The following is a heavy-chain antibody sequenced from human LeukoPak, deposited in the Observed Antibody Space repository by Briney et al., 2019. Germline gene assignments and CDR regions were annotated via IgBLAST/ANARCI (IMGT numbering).Heavy chain of an antibody. CDR2: INHSGST. V-gene: IGHV4-34*01. J-gene: IGHJ4*02. Sequence: SETLSLTCAVYGGSFSVYYWSWIRQPPGKGLEWIGEINHSGSTNYNPSLKSRVTISVDTSKNQFSLKLSSVTAADTAVYYCARDLVGYYFDYWGQGTLVTVSS. CDR1: GGSFSVYY. D-gene: IGHD3-9*01. CDR3: ARDLVGYYFDY.